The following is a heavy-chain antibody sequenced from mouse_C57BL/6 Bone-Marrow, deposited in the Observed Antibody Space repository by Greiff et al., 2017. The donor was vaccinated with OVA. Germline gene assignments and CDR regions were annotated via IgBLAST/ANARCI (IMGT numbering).Heavy chain of an antibody. J-gene: IGHJ2*01. V-gene: IGHV5-4*01. CDR1: GFTFSSYA. CDR2: ISAGGSYT. CDR3: ARGFPYYYGSGYELDY. Sequence: EVQVVESGGGLVKPGGSLKLSCAASGFTFSSYAMSWVRQTPEKRLEWVATISAGGSYTYYPDNVKGRFTISRDNATNPLYLQMSQLTSKDTAMYYCARGFPYYYGSGYELDYWGQGTTLTVSS. D-gene: IGHD1-1*01.